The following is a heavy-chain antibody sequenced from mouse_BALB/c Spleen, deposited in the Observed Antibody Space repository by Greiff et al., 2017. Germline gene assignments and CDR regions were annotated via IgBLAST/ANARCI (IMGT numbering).Heavy chain of an antibody. V-gene: IGHV1-9*01. CDR3: AKVDYGNSWFAY. J-gene: IGHJ3*01. Sequence: VQLQQSGAELMKPGASVKISCKATGYTFSSYWIEWVKQRPGHGLEWIGEILPGSGSTNYNEKFKGKATFTADTSSNTAYMQLSSLTSEDSAVYYCAKVDYGNSWFAYWGQGTLVTVSA. D-gene: IGHD2-1*01. CDR1: GYTFSSYW. CDR2: ILPGSGST.